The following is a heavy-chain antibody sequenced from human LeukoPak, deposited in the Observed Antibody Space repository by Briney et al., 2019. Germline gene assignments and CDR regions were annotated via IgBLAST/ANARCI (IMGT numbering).Heavy chain of an antibody. CDR2: INHSGST. J-gene: IGHJ4*02. D-gene: IGHD6-13*01. Sequence: PSETLSLTCAVYGGSFSGYYWSWIRQPPGKGLEWIGEINHSGSTNYNPSLKSRVTISVDTSKNQFSLKLSSVTAADTAVYYCARVTSSSWDGIDYWGQGTLVTVSS. CDR3: ARVTSSSWDGIDY. V-gene: IGHV4-34*01. CDR1: GGSFSGYY.